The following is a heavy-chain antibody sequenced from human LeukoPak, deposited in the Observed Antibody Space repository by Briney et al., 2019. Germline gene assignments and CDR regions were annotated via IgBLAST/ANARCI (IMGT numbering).Heavy chain of an antibody. CDR3: TRGSSTVSAGYN. CDR2: VYTDGRT. J-gene: IGHJ4*02. Sequence: PGESLRLSCAASGFTVNRDYMSWVRQSPGKGLERVSVVYTDGRTFYADSVKGRFTISRDDFKNTVFLQMNSLRAEDTAIYFCTRGSSTVSAGYNWGRGTVVIVSS. V-gene: IGHV3-53*01. D-gene: IGHD1-1*01. CDR1: GFTVNRDY.